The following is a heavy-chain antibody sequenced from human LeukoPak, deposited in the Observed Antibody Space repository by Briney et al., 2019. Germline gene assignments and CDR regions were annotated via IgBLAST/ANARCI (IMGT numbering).Heavy chain of an antibody. J-gene: IGHJ3*02. V-gene: IGHV3-7*01. D-gene: IGHD5-12*01. Sequence: GGSLRLSCAASGFTFSSYWMSWVRQAPGKGLEWVANIKQDGSEKYYVDSVKGRFTISRDNAKNSLYLQMNSLRAEDTAVYYCARAHEMRATDAFDIWGQGTMVTVSS. CDR3: ARAHEMRATDAFDI. CDR1: GFTFSSYW. CDR2: IKQDGSEK.